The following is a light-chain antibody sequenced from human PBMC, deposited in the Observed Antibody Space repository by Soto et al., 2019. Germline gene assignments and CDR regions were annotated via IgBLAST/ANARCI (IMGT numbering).Light chain of an antibody. CDR2: KPS. J-gene: IGKJ1*01. CDR1: QSIGIW. V-gene: IGKV1-5*03. CDR3: QQYNDSSWT. Sequence: IQMTQTPSTLSASVGGRVAITCRASQSIGIWLAWYQKKPGKAPRFLIYKPSTLQTGIPSRLSGSGSGTEFTLTISSLQPDDFATYYCQQYNDSSWTFGQGTKVEIK.